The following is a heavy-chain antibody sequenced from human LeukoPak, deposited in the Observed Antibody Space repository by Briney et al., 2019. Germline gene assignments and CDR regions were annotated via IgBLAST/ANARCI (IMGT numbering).Heavy chain of an antibody. D-gene: IGHD5-24*01. CDR1: GGSISSYY. CDR3: ARGGGVNRDGYNQFDY. Sequence: SETLSLTCTVSGGSISSYYWSWIRQPPGKGLEWIGIIYYDGSSKSNPSLKTRVSISVDTSKNQFFLELTSVTAADTAVYYCARGGGVNRDGYNQFDYWGQGTLVTASS. CDR2: IYYDGSS. J-gene: IGHJ4*02. V-gene: IGHV4-59*01.